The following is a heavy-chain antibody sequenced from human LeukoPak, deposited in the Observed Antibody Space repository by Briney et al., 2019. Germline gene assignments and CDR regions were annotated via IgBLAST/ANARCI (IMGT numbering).Heavy chain of an antibody. CDR1: GFTFTKYW. V-gene: IGHV3-7*01. Sequence: GDSLRLSCAASGFTFTKYWMTWGRQAPGKGLEWVGNIKQDGSDKNYMDSVKGRFTISRDNTKNSVYLQMSSLRAEDTAVYYCAREVWGPEYWGQGTLVTVSS. J-gene: IGHJ4*02. CDR3: AREVWGPEY. CDR2: IKQDGSDK. D-gene: IGHD1-14*01.